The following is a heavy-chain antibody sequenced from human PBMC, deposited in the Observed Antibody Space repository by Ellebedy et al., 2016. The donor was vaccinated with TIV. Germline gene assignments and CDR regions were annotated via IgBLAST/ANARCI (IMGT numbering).Heavy chain of an antibody. Sequence: GESLKISCAASGFTFSSYGMHWVRQAPGKGLEWVAGMLYDGNDEYYADSVKGRFTISRDSSKTTLYLQMNSLRTEDTAVYYCAKDLGRWPQYFDSWGQGTLVTVSS. CDR1: GFTFSSYG. V-gene: IGHV3-30*18. CDR3: AKDLGRWPQYFDS. J-gene: IGHJ4*02. D-gene: IGHD5-24*01. CDR2: MLYDGNDE.